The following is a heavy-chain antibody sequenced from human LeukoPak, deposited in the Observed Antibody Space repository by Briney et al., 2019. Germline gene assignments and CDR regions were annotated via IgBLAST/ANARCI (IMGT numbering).Heavy chain of an antibody. V-gene: IGHV3-53*01. CDR2: LYDDGTT. CDR1: GFTVSRHF. CDR3: ARELLYHYSEY. Sequence: PGGSLRLSCEVSGFTVSRHFMSWVRQAPGKGLDWVSVLYDDGTTHYADSVKGRFTISRDTSQNILYLEMNSLRADDTAVYYCARELLYHYSEYWGQGTLVTVSA. J-gene: IGHJ4*02. D-gene: IGHD2-2*01.